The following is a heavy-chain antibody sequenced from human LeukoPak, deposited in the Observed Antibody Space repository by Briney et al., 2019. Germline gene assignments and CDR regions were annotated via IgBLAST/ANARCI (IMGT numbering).Heavy chain of an antibody. V-gene: IGHV1-18*04. D-gene: IGHD3-10*02. J-gene: IGHJ4*02. Sequence: ASVKVSCKGSGYTLTEFSMHWVRHAPGQGLEWMGWISAYNGNTNYAQKLQGRVTMTTDTSTSTAYMELRSLRSDDAAVYYCARDGIGSDYVRYFDYWGQGTLVTVSS. CDR1: GYTLTEFS. CDR3: ARDGIGSDYVRYFDY. CDR2: ISAYNGNT.